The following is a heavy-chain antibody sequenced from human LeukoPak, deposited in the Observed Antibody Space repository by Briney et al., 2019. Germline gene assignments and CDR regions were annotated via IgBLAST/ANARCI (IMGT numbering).Heavy chain of an antibody. CDR2: INPSSGST. Sequence: ASVKVSCKASGYTFTNYYIHWVRQAPGQGLEWMAIINPSSGSTSYAQKFQGRVTMTRDTSTNTVYMELSSPRSEDTAMYYCAREYSNSQFDYWGQGTLVTVSS. CDR1: GYTFTNYY. V-gene: IGHV1-46*01. CDR3: AREYSNSQFDY. D-gene: IGHD6-13*01. J-gene: IGHJ4*02.